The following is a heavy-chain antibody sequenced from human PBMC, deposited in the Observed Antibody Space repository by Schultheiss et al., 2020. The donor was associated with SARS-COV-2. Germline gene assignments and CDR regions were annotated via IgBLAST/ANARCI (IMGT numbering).Heavy chain of an antibody. CDR1: GYTFTSYD. Sequence: ASVKVSCKASGYTFTSYDINWVRQAPGQGLEWMGIINPSGGSTRYEQKLQGRVTMTRDTSTSTVYMELSSLRSEDSAVYYCARGRRGSGSFRLTGPTYFDYWGQGTLVTVSS. V-gene: IGHV1-46*04. J-gene: IGHJ4*02. CDR2: INPSGGST. CDR3: ARGRRGSGSFRLTGPTYFDY. D-gene: IGHD3-10*01.